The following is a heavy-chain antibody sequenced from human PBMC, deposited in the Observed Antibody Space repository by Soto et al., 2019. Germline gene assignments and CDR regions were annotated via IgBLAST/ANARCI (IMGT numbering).Heavy chain of an antibody. CDR1: GYNFIENA. Sequence: QVQLVQSGADVKKPGASVKVSCKTSGYNFIENAVHWVRQGPGQGLEWMGWINCDNGNTKYSRKMQGRLTISRDKSATTVYMELSALTSEDTAVYFCARDDVGSAWPYWGQGTLVSVSS. V-gene: IGHV1-3*01. D-gene: IGHD6-19*01. CDR3: ARDDVGSAWPY. J-gene: IGHJ4*02. CDR2: INCDNGNT.